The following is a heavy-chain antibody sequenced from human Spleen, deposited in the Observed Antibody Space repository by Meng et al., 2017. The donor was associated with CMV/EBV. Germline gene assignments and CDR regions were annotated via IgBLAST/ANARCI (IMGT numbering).Heavy chain of an antibody. J-gene: IGHJ4*02. CDR1: GFTFSTYW. V-gene: IGHV3-74*01. CDR3: ARDPVGGH. Sequence: GGSLRLSCAVSGFTFSTYWMHWVRQVPGKGPVWVSRINHDGSTTEYADSVKGRFSISRDNAKNTLYLEMNSLTPEDTAVYYCARDPVGGHWGQGTLVTVSS. CDR2: INHDGSTT.